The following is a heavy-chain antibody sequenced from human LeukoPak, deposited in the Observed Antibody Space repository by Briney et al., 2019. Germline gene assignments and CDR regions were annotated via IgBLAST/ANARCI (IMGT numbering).Heavy chain of an antibody. Sequence: GGSLRLSCTASGFTFSSFWMHWVSQVPGKGLVWVARIRGDGRSTTYADSVKGRFTISRDNARNTLNLQMTSLRVDDTTVYYYYSGGFFYWGQGSLVTVSS. CDR2: IRGDGRST. V-gene: IGHV3-74*01. CDR3: YSGGFFY. CDR1: GFTFSSFW. J-gene: IGHJ4*02. D-gene: IGHD6-19*01.